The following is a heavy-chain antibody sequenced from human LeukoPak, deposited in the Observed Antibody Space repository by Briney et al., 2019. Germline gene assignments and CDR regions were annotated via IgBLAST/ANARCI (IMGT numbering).Heavy chain of an antibody. CDR3: ARAQPILFNWFDP. CDR2: INPNSGGT. Sequence: PGGSLRLSCAASGYTFTGYYMHWVRQAPGQGLEWMGWINPNSGGTNYAQKFQGRVTMTRDTSISTAYMELSRLRSDDTAVYYCARAQPILFNWFDPWGQGTLVTVSS. J-gene: IGHJ5*02. CDR1: GYTFTGYY. V-gene: IGHV1-2*02. D-gene: IGHD2-15*01.